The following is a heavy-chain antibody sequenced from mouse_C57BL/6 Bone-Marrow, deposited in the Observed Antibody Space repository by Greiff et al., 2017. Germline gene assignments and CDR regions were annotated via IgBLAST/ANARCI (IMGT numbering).Heavy chain of an antibody. CDR3: AAGTYYWYFDV. D-gene: IGHD4-1*01. Sequence: DVQLQESEGGLVQPGSSMKLSCTASGFTFSDYYMAWVRQVPEKGLEWVANINYDGSSTYYLDSLKSRFIISRDNAKNILYLQMSSLKSEDTATYYCAAGTYYWYFDVWGTGTTVTVSS. CDR2: INYDGSST. CDR1: GFTFSDYY. V-gene: IGHV5-16*01. J-gene: IGHJ1*03.